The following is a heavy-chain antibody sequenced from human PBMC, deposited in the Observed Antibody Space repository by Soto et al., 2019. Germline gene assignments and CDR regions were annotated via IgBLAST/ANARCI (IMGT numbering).Heavy chain of an antibody. J-gene: IGHJ3*02. Sequence: QVQLQEAGPGMVKPSQALSLTCTCSGGSLSSGGYYWSWIRQHPGKGLEGIGYIYYSGSTYYNPSLKSRVTISVDTSKNQFSLKLSSVTAADTAVYYCARYIVVVPAAYSDAFDIWGQGTMVTVSS. CDR1: GGSLSSGGYY. CDR3: ARYIVVVPAAYSDAFDI. CDR2: IYYSGST. D-gene: IGHD2-2*01. V-gene: IGHV4-31*03.